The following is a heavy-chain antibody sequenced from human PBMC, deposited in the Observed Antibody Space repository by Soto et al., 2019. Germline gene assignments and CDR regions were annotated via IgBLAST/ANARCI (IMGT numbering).Heavy chain of an antibody. CDR2: ISAYNGNT. V-gene: IGHV1-18*01. Sequence: ASVKVSCKASGYTFTSYGISWVRQAPGQGLEWMGWISAYNGNTNYAQKLRGRVTMTTDTSTSTAYMELRSLRSDDTAVYYCARDQGRSFYYYYYGMDVWGQGTTVTVSS. CDR1: GYTFTSYG. J-gene: IGHJ6*02. CDR3: ARDQGRSFYYYYYGMDV.